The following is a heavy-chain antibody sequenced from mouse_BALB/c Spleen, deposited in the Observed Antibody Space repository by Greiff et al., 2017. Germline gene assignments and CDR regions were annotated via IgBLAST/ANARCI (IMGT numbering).Heavy chain of an antibody. V-gene: IGHV10-1*02. J-gene: IGHJ1*01. CDR1: GFTFNTYA. D-gene: IGHD4-1*01. CDR2: IRSKSNNYAT. Sequence: EVQLVASGGGLVQPKGSLKLSCAASGFTFNTYAMNWVRQAPGKGLEWVARIRSKSNNYATYYADSVKDRFTISRDDSQSMLYLQMNNLKTEDTARYDCVRRTGEDGGKGTTRTGASERQAGPNV. CDR3: VRRTGEDGGKGTTRTGASERQAGPNV.